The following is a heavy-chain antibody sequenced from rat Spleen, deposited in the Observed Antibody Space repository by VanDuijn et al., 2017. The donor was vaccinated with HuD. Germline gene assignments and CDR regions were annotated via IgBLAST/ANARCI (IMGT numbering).Heavy chain of an antibody. CDR2: ITDTGGWT. CDR1: GFTFSSFP. V-gene: IGHV5-46*01. CDR3: TNNWEAYY. J-gene: IGHJ2*01. D-gene: IGHD5-1*01. Sequence: EVQLVESGGGLVQPGRSMKLSCAASGFTFSSFPMAWVRQAPGKGLEWVASITDTGGWTYYPDSVKGRFTISRDNAKSTLYLQMNSLRSEDTATYYCTNNWEAYYWGQGVMVTVSS.